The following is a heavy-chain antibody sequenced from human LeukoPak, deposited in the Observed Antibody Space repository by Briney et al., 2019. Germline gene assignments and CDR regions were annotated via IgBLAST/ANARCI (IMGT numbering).Heavy chain of an antibody. CDR1: GFTFSSYG. V-gene: IGHV3-30*02. Sequence: GGSLRLSCAASGFTFSSYGMHWVRQAPGKGLEWVAFIRYDGSNKYYADSVKGRFTISRDNSTNTLYLQMNSLRAEDTAVYYCASEMATEVAPFYWGQGTLVTVSS. CDR3: ASEMATEVAPFY. J-gene: IGHJ4*02. D-gene: IGHD5-24*01. CDR2: IRYDGSNK.